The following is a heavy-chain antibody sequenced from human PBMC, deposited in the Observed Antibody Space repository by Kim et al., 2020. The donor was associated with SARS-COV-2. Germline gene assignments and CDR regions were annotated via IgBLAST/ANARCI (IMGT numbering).Heavy chain of an antibody. J-gene: IGHJ4*02. CDR1: GFTFSSYG. V-gene: IGHV3-33*01. Sequence: AVSLRLSCAASGFTFSSYGMHWVRQAPGKGREWVAVIWYDGSNKYYADSVKGRFTIYRDNSKNTLYLQMNSLRAEDTAVYYCARDQRFLEWSPLGYWGQGTLVTVSS. CDR2: IWYDGSNK. CDR3: ARDQRFLEWSPLGY. D-gene: IGHD3-3*01.